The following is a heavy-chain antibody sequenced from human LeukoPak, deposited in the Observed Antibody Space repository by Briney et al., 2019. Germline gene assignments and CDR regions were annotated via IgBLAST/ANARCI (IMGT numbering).Heavy chain of an antibody. Sequence: SETLSLTCIVSGGSINSYYWNWIRQPPGKGLEWIGYIYYSGSTNYNPSLKSRVTISVDTSKNQFSLKLSSVTAADTAVYYCARGLGYSYGDYYFDYWGQGALVTVSS. CDR1: GGSINSYY. J-gene: IGHJ4*02. CDR2: IYYSGST. V-gene: IGHV4-59*01. CDR3: ARGLGYSYGDYYFDY. D-gene: IGHD5-18*01.